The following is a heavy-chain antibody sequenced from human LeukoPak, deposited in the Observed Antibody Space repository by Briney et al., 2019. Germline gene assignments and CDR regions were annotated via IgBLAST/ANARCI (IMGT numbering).Heavy chain of an antibody. CDR2: NSGSGYT. CDR3: AKASMVRGVIISGVFDY. D-gene: IGHD3-10*01. Sequence: GGSLRLSCAASGFTFSSYAMSWVRQAPGKGLEWVSGNSGSGYTHYADSVKGRFTISRDTSKNTLYLQMNSLRAEDTAVYYCAKASMVRGVIISGVFDYWGQGTLVTVSS. J-gene: IGHJ4*02. CDR1: GFTFSSYA. V-gene: IGHV3-23*01.